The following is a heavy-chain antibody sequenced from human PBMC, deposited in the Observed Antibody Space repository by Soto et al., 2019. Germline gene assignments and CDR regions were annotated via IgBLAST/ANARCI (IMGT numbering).Heavy chain of an antibody. CDR2: ILKDGSDQ. D-gene: IGHD4-17*01. Sequence: QVQLAESGGGVVQPGRSLRLSCAATGFTFSNYGMHWVRQAPGQGLEWVAVILKDGSDQTYADSMKGRFTISRDNSENTLYLHMNSLRAEDTAVYYCARDDDYHDNAFDYWGQGTLVTVSS. J-gene: IGHJ4*02. CDR1: GFTFSNYG. V-gene: IGHV3-33*01. CDR3: ARDDDYHDNAFDY.